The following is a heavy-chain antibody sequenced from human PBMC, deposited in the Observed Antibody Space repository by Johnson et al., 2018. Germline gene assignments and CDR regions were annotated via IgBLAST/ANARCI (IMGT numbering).Heavy chain of an antibody. Sequence: VQLVQSGGGVVQPGGSLRLSCAASGFTFSSYAMTWVRQAPGKGLEWVSAITGSGVSTYYADPVKGRFTISRDNSKNTLYLQLNSLRGDDTAVYYCAKARWNYEGFDSWGQGTLVTISS. V-gene: IGHV3-23*04. CDR2: ITGSGVST. CDR3: AKARWNYEGFDS. CDR1: GFTFSSYA. J-gene: IGHJ4*02. D-gene: IGHD1-7*01.